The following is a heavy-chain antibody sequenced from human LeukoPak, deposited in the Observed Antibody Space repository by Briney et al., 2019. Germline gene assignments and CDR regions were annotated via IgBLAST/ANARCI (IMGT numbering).Heavy chain of an antibody. V-gene: IGHV3-7*05. CDR2: IKQDGSDK. Sequence: GGSLRLSCAASGFTFSNAWMTWVRQAPGKGLEWVANIKQDGSDKNHVDSVKGRFTISRDNAKNTLYLQMNSLRAEDTAVYYCAKDFWSGYYPKYWGQGTLVTVSS. CDR1: GFTFSNAW. D-gene: IGHD3-3*01. J-gene: IGHJ4*02. CDR3: AKDFWSGYYPKY.